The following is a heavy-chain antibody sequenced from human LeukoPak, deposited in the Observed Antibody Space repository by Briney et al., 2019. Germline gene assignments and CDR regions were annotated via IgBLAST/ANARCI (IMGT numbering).Heavy chain of an antibody. CDR3: ATGRDPYKTGH. CDR1: GGSFSPAH. CDR2: ICDNGNT. J-gene: IGHJ4*02. D-gene: IGHD5-24*01. V-gene: IGHV4-59*01. Sequence: PSETLSLTCTFSGGSFSPAHWSWIRQPPGKGLEWIGVICDNGNTDYNPSLKSRVTISVDTSKSQFYLKLSSLAAADTAVYYCATGRDPYKTGHWGQGTLVTVSS.